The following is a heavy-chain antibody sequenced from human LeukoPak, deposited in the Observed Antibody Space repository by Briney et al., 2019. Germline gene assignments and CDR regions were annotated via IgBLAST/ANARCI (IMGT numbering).Heavy chain of an antibody. Sequence: GGSLRLSCAASGFTFSSYWMSWVRQAPGKGLEWVANIKQDGSEKYYVDSVKGRFTISRDNAKNSLYLQMNSLRAEDTAVYYCATFWGSLESDYLRDAMDVWGQGTTVTVSS. D-gene: IGHD4-17*01. CDR1: GFTFSSYW. CDR3: ATFWGSLESDYLRDAMDV. J-gene: IGHJ6*02. V-gene: IGHV3-7*01. CDR2: IKQDGSEK.